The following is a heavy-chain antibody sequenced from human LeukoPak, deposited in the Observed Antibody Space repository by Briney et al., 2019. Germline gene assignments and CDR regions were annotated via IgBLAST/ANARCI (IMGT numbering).Heavy chain of an antibody. V-gene: IGHV3-53*01. CDR3: ARRAGGYSHPYDY. J-gene: IGHJ4*02. Sequence: GGSLRLSCAVSGFTVSGNYMSWVRQAPGKGLEWVSLIYSGGTTYYADSVKGRFTISRDNSKNPLYLQMNSLRAEDTAVYYCARRAGGYSHPYDYWGQGILVTVSS. CDR2: IYSGGTT. D-gene: IGHD4-23*01. CDR1: GFTVSGNY.